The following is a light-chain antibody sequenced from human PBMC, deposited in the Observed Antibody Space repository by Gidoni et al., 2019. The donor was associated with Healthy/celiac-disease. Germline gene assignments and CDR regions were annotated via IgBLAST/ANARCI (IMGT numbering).Light chain of an antibody. CDR2: QDS. Sequence: SYALTPPPSVSVSPGQTASITCSGDKLGDKYACWYQQKPGQSPVLVIYQDSKRPSGIHERFSGSNSGNTATLTISGTQAMDEADYYCQAWDSSTAVFGTGTKVTVI. V-gene: IGLV3-1*01. J-gene: IGLJ1*01. CDR1: KLGDKY. CDR3: QAWDSSTAV.